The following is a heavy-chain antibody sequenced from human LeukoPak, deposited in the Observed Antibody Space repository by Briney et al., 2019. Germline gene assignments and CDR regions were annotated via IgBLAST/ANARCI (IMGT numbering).Heavy chain of an antibody. Sequence: PSDTLSLTCSVSGGPITGYFWTWIRQPPGKRLESIGYIYDSGSTNYNPALKRRATISVDTSKTQFSLQLTSVTAADTAVYFCARDIGYDLDYWGQGTLVTVSS. J-gene: IGHJ4*02. CDR3: ARDIGYDLDY. CDR2: IYDSGST. V-gene: IGHV4-59*01. D-gene: IGHD5-12*01. CDR1: GGPITGYF.